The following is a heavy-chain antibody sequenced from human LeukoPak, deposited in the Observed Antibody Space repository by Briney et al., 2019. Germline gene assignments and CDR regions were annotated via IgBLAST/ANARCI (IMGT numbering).Heavy chain of an antibody. J-gene: IGHJ4*02. D-gene: IGHD3-10*01. Sequence: GGSLRLSCAASGFTFSSYTMHWVRQPPGKGPEYVSAITGNGGSTYCATSVKGRFTISRDNSKNTLYLQMGSLRAEDMAVYYCARGPLYYYGSAQYYFDYWGQGTLVTVSS. CDR1: GFTFSSYT. V-gene: IGHV3-64*01. CDR3: ARGPLYYYGSAQYYFDY. CDR2: ITGNGGST.